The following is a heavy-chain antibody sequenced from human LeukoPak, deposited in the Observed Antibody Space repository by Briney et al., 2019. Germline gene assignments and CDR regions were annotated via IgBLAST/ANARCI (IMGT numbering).Heavy chain of an antibody. CDR3: ARSRGNYYGMDV. V-gene: IGHV3-21*01. Sequence: GGSLRLSCAASGFTFSSYSMNWVRQAPGKGLEWVSSISSSSSYIYYADSVKGRFTISRDNAKNSLYLQMNSLRAEDTAVYYCARSRGNYYGMDVWGQGTTGTGSS. J-gene: IGHJ6*02. CDR1: GFTFSSYS. CDR2: ISSSSSYI. D-gene: IGHD6-13*01.